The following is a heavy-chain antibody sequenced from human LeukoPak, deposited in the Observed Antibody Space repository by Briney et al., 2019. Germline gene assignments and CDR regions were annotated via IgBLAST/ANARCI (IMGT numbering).Heavy chain of an antibody. Sequence: SETLSLTCAVYGGSFSGYYWSWIRQPPGKGLEWIGEINHSGSTNYNPSLKSRVTISVDTSKNQFSLKLSSVTAADTAVYYCARDRIAAAGPVLIDYGMDVWGQGTMVTVSS. CDR1: GGSFSGYY. CDR3: ARDRIAAAGPVLIDYGMDV. J-gene: IGHJ6*02. D-gene: IGHD6-13*01. V-gene: IGHV4-34*01. CDR2: INHSGST.